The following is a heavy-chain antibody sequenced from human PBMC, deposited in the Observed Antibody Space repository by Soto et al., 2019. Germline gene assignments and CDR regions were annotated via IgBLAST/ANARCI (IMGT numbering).Heavy chain of an antibody. J-gene: IGHJ4*02. CDR2: ISGSGSST. Sequence: PGGSLRLSCAASGFTVSSYAMNWVRQAPGKGLEWVSAISGSGSSTYYADSVKGRFTISRDNSKNTLYLQMNSLRAEDTAVYYCAKDPAYYYGSGSYYGPFDYWGQGTLVTVSS. V-gene: IGHV3-23*01. D-gene: IGHD3-10*01. CDR3: AKDPAYYYGSGSYYGPFDY. CDR1: GFTVSSYA.